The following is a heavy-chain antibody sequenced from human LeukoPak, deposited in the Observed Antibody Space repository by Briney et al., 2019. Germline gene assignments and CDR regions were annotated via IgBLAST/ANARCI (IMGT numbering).Heavy chain of an antibody. CDR1: GFTFSSYA. Sequence: GGSLRLSCAASGFTFSSYAMHWVRQAPGKGLEWVAVISYDGSNKYYADSVKGRFTISRDNSKNTPYLQMNSLRAEDTAVYYCARDPPSRELGGDPFDIWGQGTMVTVSS. J-gene: IGHJ3*02. D-gene: IGHD1-26*01. V-gene: IGHV3-30-3*01. CDR2: ISYDGSNK. CDR3: ARDPPSRELGGDPFDI.